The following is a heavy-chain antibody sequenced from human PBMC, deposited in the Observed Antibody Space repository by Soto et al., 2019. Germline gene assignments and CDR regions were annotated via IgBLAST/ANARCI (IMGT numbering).Heavy chain of an antibody. CDR2: ISYDGSNK. D-gene: IGHD1-26*01. CDR3: ARVREWELLGALGY. Sequence: PGGSLRLSCAASGFTFSSYSMQWVRQAPGKGLEWVAVISYDGSNKYYADSVKGRFTISRDNSKNTLYLQMNSLRAEDTAVYYCARVREWELLGALGYWGQGTLVTVSS. CDR1: GFTFSSYS. V-gene: IGHV3-30-3*01. J-gene: IGHJ4*02.